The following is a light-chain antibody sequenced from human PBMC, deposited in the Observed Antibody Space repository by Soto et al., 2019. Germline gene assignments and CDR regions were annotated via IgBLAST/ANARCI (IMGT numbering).Light chain of an antibody. V-gene: IGLV1-51*01. Sequence: QSVLTQPASVSATPGEKVTISCSGRGSNIGRNYVSWYRQLPGTAPQLLIYDDNKRHSGVPDRLSGSRYGTSASLAIAGLPPGDEADYYCGTWDESLGAGVFGGGTKLTVL. CDR3: GTWDESLGAGV. J-gene: IGLJ2*01. CDR1: GSNIGRNY. CDR2: DDN.